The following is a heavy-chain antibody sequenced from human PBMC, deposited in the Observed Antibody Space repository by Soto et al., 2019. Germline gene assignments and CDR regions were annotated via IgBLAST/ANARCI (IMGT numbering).Heavy chain of an antibody. J-gene: IGHJ4*02. CDR3: ARSGYGSGGEVDY. CDR2: IYSNGDT. D-gene: IGHD3-10*01. Sequence: QVQLQESGPGLVKPSETLSLTCTVSGGSISSYFWGWIRQPPGKGLEWMGYIYSNGDTNYNPSLTSRVTISVDTSKNQFSLKLRSVTAADTAVYYCARSGYGSGGEVDYWSQGTLVTVSS. CDR1: GGSISSYF. V-gene: IGHV4-59*01.